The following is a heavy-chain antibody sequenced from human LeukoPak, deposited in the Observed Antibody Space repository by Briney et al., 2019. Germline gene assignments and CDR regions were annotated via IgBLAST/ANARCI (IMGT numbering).Heavy chain of an antibody. Sequence: SETLSLTCTVSGGSLSIYYWSWIRQPPGKGLAWIGYIYYSGSTSYNPSLKSRVTISVDTSKNQFSLKLSSVTAADTAVYYCARHGGGSGYYYDAFDIWGQGTMVTVSS. V-gene: IGHV4-59*08. J-gene: IGHJ3*02. CDR3: ARHGGGSGYYYDAFDI. CDR2: IYYSGST. CDR1: GGSLSIYY. D-gene: IGHD3-22*01.